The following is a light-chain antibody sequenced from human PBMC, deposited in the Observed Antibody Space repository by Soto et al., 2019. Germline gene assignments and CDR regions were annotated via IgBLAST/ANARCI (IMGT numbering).Light chain of an antibody. J-gene: IGKJ1*01. CDR2: GAS. CDR1: QSVSNNY. CDR3: QQYGSSGT. Sequence: IVWTQSPGTLSLSPGESPTLSCRASQSVSNNYLAWYQQKPGQAPRLLIYGASNRATGIPDRFSGSGSGTDFTLTISRLEPEDFAVYYCQQYGSSGTFGQGTKVDIK. V-gene: IGKV3-20*01.